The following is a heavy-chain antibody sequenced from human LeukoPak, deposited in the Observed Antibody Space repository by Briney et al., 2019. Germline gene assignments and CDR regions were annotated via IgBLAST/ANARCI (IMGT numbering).Heavy chain of an antibody. V-gene: IGHV4-34*01. CDR1: GGSFSGYY. J-gene: IGHJ4*02. CDR2: INHSGST. Sequence: SETLSLTCAVYGGSFSGYYWSWIRQPPGKGPEWIGEINHSGSTNYNPSLKSRVTISVDTSKNQFSLKLSSVTAADTAVYYCARANGYGLLDCWGQGTLVTVSS. CDR3: ARANGYGLLDC. D-gene: IGHD5-18*01.